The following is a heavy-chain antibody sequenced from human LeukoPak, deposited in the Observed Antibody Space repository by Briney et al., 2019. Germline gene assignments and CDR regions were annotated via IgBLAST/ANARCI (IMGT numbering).Heavy chain of an antibody. D-gene: IGHD3-22*01. Sequence: PSETLSLTCTVSGGSISSYYWSWIRQPPGKGLEWIGYIYYSGSTSYNPSLKSRVTISVDTSKNQFALKLSSVTAADAAVYYCARVYYYDSSGYPPRFDYWGQGTLVTVSS. J-gene: IGHJ4*02. V-gene: IGHV4-59*08. CDR3: ARVYYYDSSGYPPRFDY. CDR1: GGSISSYY. CDR2: IYYSGST.